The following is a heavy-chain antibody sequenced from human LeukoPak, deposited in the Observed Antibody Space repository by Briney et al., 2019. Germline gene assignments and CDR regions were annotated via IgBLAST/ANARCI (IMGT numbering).Heavy chain of an antibody. CDR2: IHYSGST. V-gene: IGHV4-59*01. CDR1: GGSLSSYY. CDR3: ARDPSSYYYGMDV. J-gene: IGHJ6*02. Sequence: PSETLSLTCTVPGGSLSSYYWSWIRQPPGKGLEWIGYIHYSGSTNYNPSLKSRVTISVDTSKNQFSLKLSSVTAADTAVYFCARDPSSYYYGMDVWGQGTTVTVSS. D-gene: IGHD6-6*01.